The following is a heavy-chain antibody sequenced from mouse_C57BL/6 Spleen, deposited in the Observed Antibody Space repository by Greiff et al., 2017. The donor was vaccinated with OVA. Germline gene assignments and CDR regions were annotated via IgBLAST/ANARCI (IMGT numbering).Heavy chain of an antibody. Sequence: EVKLVESGGDLVKPGGSLKLSCAASGFTFRSYGLSWFRQTPDTRLEWVATISSGGSYTYYPDSVKGRFSISRDNAKNNLYLQMSRLKAEDTAMYYCARRNLGDYDGGFAYWGQGTLVTVSA. D-gene: IGHD2-4*01. CDR1: GFTFRSYG. J-gene: IGHJ3*01. CDR2: ISSGGSYT. V-gene: IGHV5-6*01. CDR3: ARRNLGDYDGGFAY.